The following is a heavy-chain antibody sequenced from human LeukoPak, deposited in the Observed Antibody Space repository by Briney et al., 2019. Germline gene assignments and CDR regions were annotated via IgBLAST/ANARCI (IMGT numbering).Heavy chain of an antibody. Sequence: ASVKVSCKASGYTFTSYGISWVRQAPGQGLEWMGRIIPILGIANYAQKFQGRVTITADKSTSTAYMELSSLRSEDTAVYYCARAAGVVVAATPDYWGQGTLVTVSS. CDR3: ARAAGVVVAATPDY. J-gene: IGHJ4*02. V-gene: IGHV1-69*04. CDR2: IIPILGIA. CDR1: GYTFTSYG. D-gene: IGHD2-15*01.